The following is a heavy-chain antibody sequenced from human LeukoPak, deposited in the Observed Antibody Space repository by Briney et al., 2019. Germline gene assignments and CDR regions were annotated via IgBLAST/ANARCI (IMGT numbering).Heavy chain of an antibody. J-gene: IGHJ4*02. CDR2: IISSGSTI. Sequence: PGRSLRLSCATSGFTFSSYEMNWVRQAPGKGLGWVSFIISSGSTIYYAASVKGRFTISRDNAKSALYLQMNSLRAEDTAVYYCAREGIAVAGFDYWGQGTLVTVSS. D-gene: IGHD6-19*01. CDR3: AREGIAVAGFDY. CDR1: GFTFSSYE. V-gene: IGHV3-48*03.